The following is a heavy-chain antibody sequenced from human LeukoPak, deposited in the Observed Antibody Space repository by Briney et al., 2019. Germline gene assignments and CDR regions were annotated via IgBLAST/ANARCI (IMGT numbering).Heavy chain of an antibody. CDR2: IYYSGST. Sequence: NPSETLSLTCTVSGGSISSYYWSWIRQPPGKGLEWIGYIYYSGSTNYNPSLKSRVTISVDTSKNQFSLKLSSVTAADTAVYYCARDRGYSYAFGYWGQGTLVTVSS. D-gene: IGHD5-18*01. J-gene: IGHJ4*02. CDR3: ARDRGYSYAFGY. V-gene: IGHV4-59*01. CDR1: GGSISSYY.